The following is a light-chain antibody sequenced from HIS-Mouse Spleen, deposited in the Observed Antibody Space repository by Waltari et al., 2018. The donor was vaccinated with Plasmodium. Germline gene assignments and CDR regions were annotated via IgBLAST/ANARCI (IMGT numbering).Light chain of an antibody. J-gene: IGLJ2*01. CDR1: SSHVGGYTY. Sequence: QSALTQPPSASGSPGQSVTISCTGTSSHVGGYTYVPWYQQPPGKAPKLMIYEVSKRPSGVPDRFSGSKSGNTASLTVSGLQAEDEADYYCSSYAGSNNLVFGGGTKLTVL. CDR2: EVS. V-gene: IGLV2-8*01. CDR3: SSYAGSNNLV.